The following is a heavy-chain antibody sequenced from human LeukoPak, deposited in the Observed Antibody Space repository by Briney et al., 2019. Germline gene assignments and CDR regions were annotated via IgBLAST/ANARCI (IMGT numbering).Heavy chain of an antibody. CDR3: AREVYYYDSSGFYYSGGFGY. Sequence: GGSLRLSCAASGFTFSRYGMHWVRQAPGKGLEWVSYISSGSTTIYYADSVKGRFTISRDNAKNSLYLQMNSLRAEDTAVYYCAREVYYYDSSGFYYSGGFGYWGQGTLLTVSS. CDR2: ISSGSTTI. D-gene: IGHD3-22*01. CDR1: GFTFSRYG. J-gene: IGHJ4*02. V-gene: IGHV3-48*01.